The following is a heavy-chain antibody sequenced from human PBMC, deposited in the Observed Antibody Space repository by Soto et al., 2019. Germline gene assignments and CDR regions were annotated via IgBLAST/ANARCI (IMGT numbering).Heavy chain of an antibody. D-gene: IGHD6-19*01. CDR3: ARSPIAVSYYWFDP. V-gene: IGHV4-59*01. Sequence: QVQLQESGPGLVKPSETLSLTCTVSGGSISSYYWSWIRQPPGKGLEWIGYIYYSGSTNYNPSLKSRVTISVDTSKNQFSLKLSSVTAADTAVYYCARSPIAVSYYWFDPWGQGTLVTVSS. CDR1: GGSISSYY. CDR2: IYYSGST. J-gene: IGHJ5*02.